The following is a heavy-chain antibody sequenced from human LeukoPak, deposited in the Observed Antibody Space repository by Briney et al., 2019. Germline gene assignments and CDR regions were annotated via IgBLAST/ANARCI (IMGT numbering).Heavy chain of an antibody. CDR1: GYTFNSYG. V-gene: IGHV1-18*04. Sequence: APVKVACKPSGYTFNSYGLSWVRQAPGQGLESMGWVSAYNGNTNYAQKLQGRVTMTTDTSTSTAYMELRSLRSDDTAVYYCARYFSSGWWDYWGQGTLVTVSS. D-gene: IGHD6-19*01. CDR3: ARYFSSGWWDY. J-gene: IGHJ4*02. CDR2: VSAYNGNT.